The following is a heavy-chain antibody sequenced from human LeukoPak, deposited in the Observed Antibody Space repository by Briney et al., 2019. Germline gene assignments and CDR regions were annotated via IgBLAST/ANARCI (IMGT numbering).Heavy chain of an antibody. V-gene: IGHV3-30-3*01. Sequence: PGRSLRLSCAASGFTFSSYAMHWVRQAPGKGLEWVAVISYDGSNKYYADSVKGRFTISRDNSKNTLYLQMNSLRAEDTAVYCCARDPSSSSFRLVGYYYGMDVWGQGTTVTVSS. J-gene: IGHJ6*02. D-gene: IGHD6-6*01. CDR1: GFTFSSYA. CDR3: ARDPSSSSFRLVGYYYGMDV. CDR2: ISYDGSNK.